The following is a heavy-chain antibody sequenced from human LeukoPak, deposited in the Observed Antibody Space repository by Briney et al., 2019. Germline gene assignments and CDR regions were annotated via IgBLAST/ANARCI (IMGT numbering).Heavy chain of an antibody. D-gene: IGHD5-18*01. CDR3: ARDMDTAMARGGYHYYGMDV. V-gene: IGHV1-46*01. CDR1: GYTFTSYY. Sequence: GASVKVSCKASGYTFTSYYMHWVRQAPGQGLEWMGIINPSGGSTSYAQKFQGTVTMTRDTSTSTVYMELSSLSSEDTAVYYCARDMDTAMARGGYHYYGMDVWGQGTTVTVSS. J-gene: IGHJ6*02. CDR2: INPSGGST.